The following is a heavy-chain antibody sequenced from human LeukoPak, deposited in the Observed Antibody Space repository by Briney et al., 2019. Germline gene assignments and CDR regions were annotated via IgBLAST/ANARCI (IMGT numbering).Heavy chain of an antibody. Sequence: GESLKISCKGSGYIFNAYWIAWVRQMPGKGLEWMGIIYPDDSDTRYSPSFQGQVTIPADKSVSIAYLQWSSLKASDTAMYYCARPNITSYYDSRGYDAFDVWGQGTMVIVSS. CDR3: ARPNITSYYDSRGYDAFDV. CDR2: IYPDDSDT. D-gene: IGHD3-22*01. V-gene: IGHV5-51*01. J-gene: IGHJ3*01. CDR1: GYIFNAYW.